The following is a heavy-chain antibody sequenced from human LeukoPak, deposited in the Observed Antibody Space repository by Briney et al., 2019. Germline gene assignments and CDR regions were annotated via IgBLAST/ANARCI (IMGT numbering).Heavy chain of an antibody. CDR2: IWYDGSKK. CDR3: ARGSSLGAFDY. CDR1: GFIFSNYG. Sequence: GGSLRLSCAASGFIFSNYGMHWVRQAPGKGLEWVAIIWYDGSKKYYAESVKGRFTISRDNSKNTVYLQVNSLRADDTAVYYCARGSSLGAFDYWGQGTLVTVSS. J-gene: IGHJ4*02. V-gene: IGHV3-33*01. D-gene: IGHD1-26*01.